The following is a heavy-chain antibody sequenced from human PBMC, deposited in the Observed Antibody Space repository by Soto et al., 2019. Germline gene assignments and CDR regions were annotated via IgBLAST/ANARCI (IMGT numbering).Heavy chain of an antibody. CDR2: INPSGGST. Sequence: ASVKVSCKASGYTFTSYYMHWVRQAPGQGLEWMGIINPSGGSTSYAQKFQGRVTMTRDTSTSTVYMELSSLRSEDTAVYYCARVDSDTYYDFWSGYNPYYYYGMDVWGQGTTVTVSS. J-gene: IGHJ6*02. CDR3: ARVDSDTYYDFWSGYNPYYYYGMDV. D-gene: IGHD3-3*01. V-gene: IGHV1-46*01. CDR1: GYTFTSYY.